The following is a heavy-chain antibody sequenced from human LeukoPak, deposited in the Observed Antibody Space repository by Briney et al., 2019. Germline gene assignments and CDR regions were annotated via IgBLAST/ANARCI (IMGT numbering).Heavy chain of an antibody. CDR1: GFTFISYG. Sequence: GGSLRLSCAASGFTFISYGMQWVRQAPGKGLVWVSRINTDGSSTSYADSVKGRFTVSRDNAKNTVYLQVNSLRAEDTAVYFCTRELPREVTLDYWGQGTLVTASS. CDR3: TRELPREVTLDY. D-gene: IGHD2-21*02. J-gene: IGHJ4*01. CDR2: INTDGSST. V-gene: IGHV3-74*01.